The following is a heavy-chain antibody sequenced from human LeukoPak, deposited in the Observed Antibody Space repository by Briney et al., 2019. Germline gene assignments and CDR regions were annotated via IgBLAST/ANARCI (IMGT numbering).Heavy chain of an antibody. Sequence: ASVKVSCKASGYTFTGYYMHWLRQAPGQGLEWMGWINPNSGGTNYAQKFQGRVTMTRDTSISTAYMELSRLRSDDTAVYYCAREGIAAAGTFYPWGQGTLVTVSS. CDR2: INPNSGGT. D-gene: IGHD6-13*01. V-gene: IGHV1-2*02. J-gene: IGHJ5*02. CDR1: GYTFTGYY. CDR3: AREGIAAAGTFYP.